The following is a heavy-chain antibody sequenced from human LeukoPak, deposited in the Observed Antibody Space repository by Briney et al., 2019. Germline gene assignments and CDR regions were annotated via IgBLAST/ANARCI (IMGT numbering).Heavy chain of an antibody. V-gene: IGHV4-59*01. J-gene: IGHJ5*02. D-gene: IGHD3-10*01. CDR3: ARGGYYGSGNDFRFDP. Sequence: SGTLSLTCTVSGGSISSYYWSWIRQPPGKGLEWIGYIYYSGSTNYKPSLKSRVTISVDTSKKQFSLKLNSVTAADTAVYYCARGGYYGSGNDFRFDPWGQGTLVTVSS. CDR2: IYYSGST. CDR1: GGSISSYY.